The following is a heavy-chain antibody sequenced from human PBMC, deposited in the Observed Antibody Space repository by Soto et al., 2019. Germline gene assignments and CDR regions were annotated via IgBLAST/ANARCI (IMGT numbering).Heavy chain of an antibody. Sequence: GGSLRLSCAASGFTFSSYGMHRVRQAPGKGLGWVAVISYDGSNKYYADSVKGRFTISRDNSKNTLYLQMNSLRAEDTDVYYCAKEYYYDSSGYYPFGMDVWGQGTTVTVSS. D-gene: IGHD3-22*01. CDR2: ISYDGSNK. CDR1: GFTFSSYG. CDR3: AKEYYYDSSGYYPFGMDV. V-gene: IGHV3-30*18. J-gene: IGHJ6*02.